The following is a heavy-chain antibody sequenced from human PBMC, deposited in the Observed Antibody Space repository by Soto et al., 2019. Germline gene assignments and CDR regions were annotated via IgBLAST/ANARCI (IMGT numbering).Heavy chain of an antibody. V-gene: IGHV1-3*01. J-gene: IGHJ4*02. CDR1: GYTFTSYA. D-gene: IGHD2-8*02. CDR2: INAGNGNT. Sequence: ASVKVSCKASGYTFTSYAMHWVRQAPGQRLEWMGWINAGNGNTKYSQKFQGRVTITRDTSASTAYMELSSLRSEDTAVYYCARAATYRSGGLGGVEYWGPGTLLTVS. CDR3: ARAATYRSGGLGGVEY.